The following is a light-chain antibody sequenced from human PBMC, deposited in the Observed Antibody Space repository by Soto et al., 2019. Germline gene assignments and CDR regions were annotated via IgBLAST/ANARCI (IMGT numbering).Light chain of an antibody. CDR3: QHWNDYSWT. CDR2: KTS. V-gene: IGKV1-5*03. CDR1: QSISIW. Sequence: DIHLTQSPSTLSASAGDRVTITCRASQSISIWLAWYQQKPGQAPKLLIYKTSNLDTGVPLRFSGSGSGTEFTLTISSLQPEDFAAYYCQHWNDYSWTFGQGTKVEVK. J-gene: IGKJ1*01.